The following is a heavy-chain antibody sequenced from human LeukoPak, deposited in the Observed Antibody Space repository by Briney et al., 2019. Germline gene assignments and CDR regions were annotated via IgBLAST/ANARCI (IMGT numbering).Heavy chain of an antibody. Sequence: ASVKVSCKGSRYTFTGYYMHWVRQAPGKGLEWMGWISPTSGGTNYAQKFQGRVTMTRDTSISTAYMELSRLRSDDTAGYYCAREAYASGSFRTDYYYMDVGGKGTTVTISS. CDR2: ISPTSGGT. CDR3: AREAYASGSFRTDYYYMDV. CDR1: RYTFTGYY. D-gene: IGHD3-10*01. J-gene: IGHJ6*03. V-gene: IGHV1-2*02.